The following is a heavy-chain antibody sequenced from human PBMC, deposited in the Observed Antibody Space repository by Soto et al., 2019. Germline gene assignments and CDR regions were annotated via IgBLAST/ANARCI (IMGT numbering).Heavy chain of an antibody. V-gene: IGHV4-59*01. CDR1: GGSISSYY. D-gene: IGHD6-13*01. J-gene: IGHJ4*02. Sequence: QVQLQESGPGLVKPSETLSLTCTVSGGSISSYYWSRIRQPPGKGLEWIGYIYYSGSTNYNPSLKSRVTISVDTSKNQFSLKLSSVTAADTAVYYCARGRKQQLVRFDYWGQGTLVTVSS. CDR2: IYYSGST. CDR3: ARGRKQQLVRFDY.